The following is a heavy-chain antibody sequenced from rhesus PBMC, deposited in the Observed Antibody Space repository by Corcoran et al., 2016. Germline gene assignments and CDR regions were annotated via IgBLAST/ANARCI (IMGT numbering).Heavy chain of an antibody. D-gene: IGHD4-29*01. CDR3: ARGSSFSYSF. V-gene: IGHV4S7*01. Sequence: QVQLKESGPGLVKPSETLSLTCSVSGGSIRSGYGWGWTRPLPGKRLDWIVTIYSTTVTTYYDPSLKSRVTISTDTSKNQFSLKLSSVTAADTAVYYCARGSSFSYSFWGQGVLVTVSS. CDR2: IYSTTVTT. CDR1: GGSIRSGYG. J-gene: IGHJ4*01.